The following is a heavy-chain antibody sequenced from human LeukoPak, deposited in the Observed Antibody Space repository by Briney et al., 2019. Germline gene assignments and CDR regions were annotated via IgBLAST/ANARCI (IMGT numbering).Heavy chain of an antibody. CDR3: AKDHVSRRRLRYFDWGLRVGHHDY. CDR2: ISGSGGST. J-gene: IGHJ4*02. V-gene: IGHV3-23*01. CDR1: GFTFSSYA. Sequence: PGGSLRLSCAASGFTFSSYAMSWVRQAPGKGLESVSAISGSGGSTYYADSVKGRFTISRDNSKNTLYLQMNSLRAEDTAVYYCAKDHVSRRRLRYFDWGLRVGHHDYWGQGTLVTVSS. D-gene: IGHD3-9*01.